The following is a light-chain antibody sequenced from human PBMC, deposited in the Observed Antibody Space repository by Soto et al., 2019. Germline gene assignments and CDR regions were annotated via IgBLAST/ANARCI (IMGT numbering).Light chain of an antibody. J-gene: IGKJ2*01. V-gene: IGKV1-5*01. Sequence: DIQMTQSPSTLSASVGDRVTITCRASQSISSWLAWYQQKPGKAPKLLIYDASSLESGVPSMLSGSGSGTEFTLTISSLQPDDFATYYCQQYNSYPYTFGQGTKLEIK. CDR2: DAS. CDR1: QSISSW. CDR3: QQYNSYPYT.